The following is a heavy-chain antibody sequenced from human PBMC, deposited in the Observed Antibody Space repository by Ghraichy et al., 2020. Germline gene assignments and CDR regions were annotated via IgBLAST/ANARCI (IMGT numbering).Heavy chain of an antibody. D-gene: IGHD3-10*01. CDR2: ISSSSSYT. Sequence: GGSLRLSCAASGFTFSDYYMSWIRQAPGKGLEWVSYISSSSSYTNYADSVKGRFTISRDNAKNSLYLQMNSLRAEDTAVYYCARVLRELLWVYYFDYWGQGTLVTVSS. CDR1: GFTFSDYY. CDR3: ARVLRELLWVYYFDY. V-gene: IGHV3-11*06. J-gene: IGHJ4*02.